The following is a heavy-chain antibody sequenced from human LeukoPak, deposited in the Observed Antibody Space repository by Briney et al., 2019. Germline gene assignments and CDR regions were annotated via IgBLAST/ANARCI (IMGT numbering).Heavy chain of an antibody. Sequence: GGSLRLSCAASGFTFSSYSMNWVRQAPGKGLEWVSSISSSSSSYIYYADSVKGRFTISRDNAKNSLYLQMNSLRAEDTAVYYCAREGNQQDCSSTSCYVTTWGQGTLVTVSS. J-gene: IGHJ4*02. CDR3: AREGNQQDCSSTSCYVTT. D-gene: IGHD2-2*01. CDR1: GFTFSSYS. CDR2: ISSSSSSYI. V-gene: IGHV3-21*01.